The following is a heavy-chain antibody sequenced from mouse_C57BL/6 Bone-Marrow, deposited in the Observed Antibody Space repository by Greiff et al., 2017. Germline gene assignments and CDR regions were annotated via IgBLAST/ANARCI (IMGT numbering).Heavy chain of an antibody. CDR3: ARLGRQGGYYAMDY. Sequence: QVQLQQSGAELARPGASVKLSCKASGYTFTSYGISWVKQRTGQGLEWIGEIYPRSGNTYYNEKFKGKATLTADKSSSTAYMELRSLTSEDSAVYFCARLGRQGGYYAMDYWGQGTSVTVSS. CDR1: GYTFTSYG. D-gene: IGHD1-2*01. CDR2: IYPRSGNT. J-gene: IGHJ4*01. V-gene: IGHV1-81*01.